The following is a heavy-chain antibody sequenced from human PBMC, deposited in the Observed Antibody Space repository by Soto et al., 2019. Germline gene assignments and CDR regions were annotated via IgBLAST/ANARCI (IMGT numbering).Heavy chain of an antibody. D-gene: IGHD2-2*01. CDR2: IIPIFGTA. V-gene: IGHV1-69*12. CDR3: ARGGEVPAALALRFDP. CDR1: GGTFSSYA. J-gene: IGHJ5*02. Sequence: QVQLVQSGAAVKKPGSSVKVSCKASGGTFSSYAISWVRQAPGEGLEWMGGIIPIFGTANYAQKFQGRVTITADESTSTAYMELSSLRSEDTAVYYCARGGEVPAALALRFDPWGQGTLDTVSS.